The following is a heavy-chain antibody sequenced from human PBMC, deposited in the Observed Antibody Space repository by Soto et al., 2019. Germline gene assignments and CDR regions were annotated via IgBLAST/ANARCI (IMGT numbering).Heavy chain of an antibody. V-gene: IGHV1-18*04. CDR1: GYTFTGYY. CDR2: ISAYNGNT. J-gene: IGHJ3*02. D-gene: IGHD6-13*01. Sequence: GASVKVSCKASGYTFTGYYMHWVRQAPGQGLEWMGWISAYNGNTNYAQKLQGRVTMTTDTSTSTAYMELRSLRSDDTAVYYCARGEIAAADVGEAFDIWGQGTMVTVSS. CDR3: ARGEIAAADVGEAFDI.